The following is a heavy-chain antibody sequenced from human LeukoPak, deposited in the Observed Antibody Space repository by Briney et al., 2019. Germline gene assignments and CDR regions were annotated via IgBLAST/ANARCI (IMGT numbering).Heavy chain of an antibody. J-gene: IGHJ4*02. CDR3: AREAPIPRRIAVAGTFFDY. CDR1: SGSISSYY. D-gene: IGHD6-19*01. V-gene: IGHV4-59*01. Sequence: SETLSLTCTVSSGSISSYYWSWIRQPPGKGLEWIGYIYYSGSTNYNPSLKSRVTISVDTSKNQFSLKLSSVTAADTAVYYCAREAPIPRRIAVAGTFFDYWGQGTLVTVSS. CDR2: IYYSGST.